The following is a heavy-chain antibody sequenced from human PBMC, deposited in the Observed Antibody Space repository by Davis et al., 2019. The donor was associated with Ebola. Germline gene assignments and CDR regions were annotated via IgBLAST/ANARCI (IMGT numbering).Heavy chain of an antibody. CDR3: ARMSPRGYSYGDYYYGMDV. Sequence: SGPTLVKPTQTLTLTCTFSGFSLSTSGMCVSWIRQPPGKALEWLARIDWDDDKYYSTSLKTRLTISKDTSKNQVVLTMTNMDPVDTATYYCARMSPRGYSYGDYYYGMDVWGQGTTVTVSS. CDR1: GFSLSTSGMC. J-gene: IGHJ6*02. D-gene: IGHD5-18*01. CDR2: IDWDDDK. V-gene: IGHV2-70*11.